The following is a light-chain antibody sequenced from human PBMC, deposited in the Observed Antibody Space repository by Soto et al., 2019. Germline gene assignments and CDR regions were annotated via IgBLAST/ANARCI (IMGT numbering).Light chain of an antibody. CDR1: SSDVGGYNY. V-gene: IGLV2-11*01. J-gene: IGLJ2*01. CDR2: DVS. CDR3: CSYAGSYTPVV. Sequence: QSALTQPRSVSGSPGQSVTISCTGTSSDVGGYNYVSWYQQHPGKAPKLMIYDVSKLPSGVTDRFSGSKSGNTASLTISGLQAEDESDYYCCSYAGSYTPVVFGGGTKLTVL.